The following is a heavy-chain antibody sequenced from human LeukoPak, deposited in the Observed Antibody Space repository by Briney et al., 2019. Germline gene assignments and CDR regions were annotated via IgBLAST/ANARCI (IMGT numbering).Heavy chain of an antibody. Sequence: GGSLRLSCAASGFTFSSYWMSWVRQAPGKGLEWLSVMYSGGGTYYADSVKGRFTISRDNSENTLYLQMNNLTPEDTAVYYCARGTRPMVNYYYFYGLDVWGQGTTVTVSS. J-gene: IGHJ6*02. CDR2: MYSGGGT. D-gene: IGHD4/OR15-4a*01. CDR3: ARGTRPMVNYYYFYGLDV. V-gene: IGHV3-66*02. CDR1: GFTFSSYW.